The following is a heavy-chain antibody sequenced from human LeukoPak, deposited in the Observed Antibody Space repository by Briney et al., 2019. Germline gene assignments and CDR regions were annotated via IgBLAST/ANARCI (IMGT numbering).Heavy chain of an antibody. CDR2: ISPKSGGT. V-gene: IGHV1-2*02. Sequence: ASVKVSCKASGYTFSDYYIYWVRQAPGPGLEWMGWISPKSGGTNNAQNFQGRVNTTRDTSINTAYMELSRLRPDDTAVYYCARHDYDFDFDSWGQGALVAVSS. D-gene: IGHD3-16*01. CDR1: GYTFSDYY. J-gene: IGHJ4*02. CDR3: ARHDYDFDFDS.